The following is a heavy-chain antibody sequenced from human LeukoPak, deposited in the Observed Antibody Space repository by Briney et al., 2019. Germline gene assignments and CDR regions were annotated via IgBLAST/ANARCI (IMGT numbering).Heavy chain of an antibody. CDR2: FDPEDGET. CDR3: ATGEVGATSLWGPPIPLDY. D-gene: IGHD1-26*01. V-gene: IGHV1-24*01. Sequence: ASVKVSCKVSGYTLTELPMHWVRQAPGKGLEWMGGFDPEDGETIYAQKFQGRVTMTEDTSTDTAYMELSSLRSEDTAVYYCATGEVGATSLWGPPIPLDYWGQGTLVTVSS. CDR1: GYTLTELP. J-gene: IGHJ4*02.